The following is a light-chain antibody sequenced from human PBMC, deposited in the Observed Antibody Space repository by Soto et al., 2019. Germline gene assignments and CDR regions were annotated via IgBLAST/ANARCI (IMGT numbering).Light chain of an antibody. J-gene: IGLJ2*01. CDR1: SSNVGAYNY. CDR3: CSYAGSYMI. CDR2: DVY. V-gene: IGLV2-11*01. Sequence: QSVLTQPRSVSGSPGQSVTISCTGTSSNVGAYNYVSWYQQHPGKAPKLMLYDVYKRPSGVPDRFSGSKSGNTASLTISRLQAEDEADYYCCSYAGSYMIFGGGTQLTVL.